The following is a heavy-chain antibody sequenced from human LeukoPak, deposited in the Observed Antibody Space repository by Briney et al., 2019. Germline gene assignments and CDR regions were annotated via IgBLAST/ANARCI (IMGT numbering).Heavy chain of an antibody. CDR2: IIPIFGTA. CDR3: ARVHIAARYYYYYMDV. J-gene: IGHJ6*03. CDR1: GGTFSSYA. V-gene: IGHV1-69*05. D-gene: IGHD6-6*01. Sequence: SVKVSCKASGGTFSSYAISWVRQAPGQGLEWMGGIIPIFGTANYAQKFQGRVTITTDASTSTAYMELSSLRSEDTAVYYWARVHIAARYYYYYMDVWGKGTTVTVSS.